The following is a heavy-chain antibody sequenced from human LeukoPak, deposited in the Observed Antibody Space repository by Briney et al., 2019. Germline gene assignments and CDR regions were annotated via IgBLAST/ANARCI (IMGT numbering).Heavy chain of an antibody. CDR2: ISSSSSYI. J-gene: IGHJ6*02. Sequence: GGSLRLSCAASGFTFSSYSMNWVRQAPGKGLEWVSSISSSSSYIYYADSVKGRFTISRDNAKNSLYLQMNSLRAEDTAVYYCARVGSWDYYGMDVWGQGTTVTVSS. D-gene: IGHD7-27*01. CDR3: ARVGSWDYYGMDV. V-gene: IGHV3-21*01. CDR1: GFTFSSYS.